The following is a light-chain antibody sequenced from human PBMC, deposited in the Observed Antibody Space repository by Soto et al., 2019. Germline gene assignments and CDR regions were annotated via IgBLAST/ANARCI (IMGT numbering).Light chain of an antibody. CDR2: AAS. CDR1: QTISSF. J-gene: IGKJ3*01. CDR3: QQSYNAPFT. Sequence: DIQMTQSPSSLSASVGDRVTMTCRASQTISSFLNWYQQKPGTAPKLLIYAASTLESGVPSRFSGSRSGTDFTLTISGLQREDFATYNCQQSYNAPFTFGPGTKVDIK. V-gene: IGKV1-39*01.